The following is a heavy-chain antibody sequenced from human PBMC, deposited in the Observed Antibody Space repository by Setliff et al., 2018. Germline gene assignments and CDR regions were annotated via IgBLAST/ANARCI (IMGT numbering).Heavy chain of an antibody. D-gene: IGHD2-15*01. Sequence: GGSLRLSCAASGFSFNKYWMYWVRQAPGKGLVWVSRINSDGSSTNYAPSVKGRFTISRDNANNTLYLHMNSLRAEDTAVFYCARAVTQIVVVVAATPVDYWGQGTLVTVSS. CDR3: ARAVTQIVVVVAATPVDY. V-gene: IGHV3-74*01. CDR1: GFSFNKYW. CDR2: INSDGSST. J-gene: IGHJ4*02.